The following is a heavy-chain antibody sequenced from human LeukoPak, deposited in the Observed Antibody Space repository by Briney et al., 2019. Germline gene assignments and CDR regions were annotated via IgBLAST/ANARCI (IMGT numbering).Heavy chain of an antibody. V-gene: IGHV3-7*01. J-gene: IGHJ4*02. Sequence: GGSLRLSCVASGFTLSSYWMSWVRQAPGKGLEWVANIREDGTEKYYVDSAKGRFTISRDNAKNSLWLQMNSPRVEDTAVYYCATSTGWRFDYWGQGTLVTVSS. CDR3: ATSTGWRFDY. CDR1: GFTLSSYW. D-gene: IGHD2-8*02. CDR2: IREDGTEK.